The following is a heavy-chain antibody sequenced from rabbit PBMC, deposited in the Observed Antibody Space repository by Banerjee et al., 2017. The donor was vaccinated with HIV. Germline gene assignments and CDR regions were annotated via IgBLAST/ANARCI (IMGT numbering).Heavy chain of an antibody. V-gene: IGHV1S40*01. J-gene: IGHJ4*01. Sequence: VRQAPGKGLEWIGCIYSSSGSTDYASWVNGRFTISKTSSTTVTLQMTSLTAADTATYFCARDFSWTNLWGPGTLVTVS. CDR2: IYSSSGST. D-gene: IGHD4-2*01. CDR3: ARDFSWTNL.